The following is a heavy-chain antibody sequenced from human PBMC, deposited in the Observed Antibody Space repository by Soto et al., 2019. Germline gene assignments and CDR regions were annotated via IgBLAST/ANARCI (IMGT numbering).Heavy chain of an antibody. CDR2: IRKKVNGYTT. CDR3: VRIFCSGGSCHHYLDL. Sequence: GSLRLSCVASGFTFSDYYMDWVRQAPGKGLEWVGRIRKKVNGYTTEYAASVKGRFIASRDDSKNSLYLQMNSLKTEDTAIYYCVRIFCSGGSCHHYLDLWGQGTLVTVSS. CDR1: GFTFSDYY. J-gene: IGHJ5*02. D-gene: IGHD2-15*01. V-gene: IGHV3-72*01.